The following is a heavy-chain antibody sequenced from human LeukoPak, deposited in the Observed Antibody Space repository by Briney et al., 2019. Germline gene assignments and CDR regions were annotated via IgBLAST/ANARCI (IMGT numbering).Heavy chain of an antibody. CDR2: IDPNSGGT. D-gene: IGHD4-17*01. CDR3: ARDWHDYGYFDY. J-gene: IGHJ4*02. CDR1: GYTFTGYY. V-gene: IGHV1-2*02. Sequence: ASVKVSCKASGYTFTGYYMHWVRQAPGQGLEWMGWIDPNSGGTNYAQKFQGRVTMTRDTSISTAYMELRSLRSDDTAVYYCARDWHDYGYFDYWGQGTLVTVSS.